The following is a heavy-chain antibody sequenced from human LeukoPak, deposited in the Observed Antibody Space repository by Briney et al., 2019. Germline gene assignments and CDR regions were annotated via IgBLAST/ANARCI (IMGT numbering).Heavy chain of an antibody. CDR1: GGSISSGDYY. J-gene: IGHJ4*02. CDR2: IYYSGST. CDR3: ARQAGVVTPPAVDY. D-gene: IGHD4-23*01. V-gene: IGHV4-30-4*08. Sequence: PSETLSLTCTVSGGSISSGDYYWSWIRQPPGKGLEWIGYIYYSGSTYYNPSLKSRVTISVDTSKNQFSLKLSSVTAADTAVYYCARQAGVVTPPAVDYWGQGTLVTVSS.